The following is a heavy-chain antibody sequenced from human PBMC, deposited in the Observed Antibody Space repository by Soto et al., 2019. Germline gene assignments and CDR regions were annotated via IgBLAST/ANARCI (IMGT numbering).Heavy chain of an antibody. Sequence: EVQLVESGGGLVQPGGSLRLSCAAPGFTFTTSWMHWVRQAPEKGLVWVSHINSDGSTTTYADSVRGRFTISRDNAKNTLYLQMNSLRVEDTAVYYCARDRDYGMDVWGQGTTVIVSS. V-gene: IGHV3-74*01. CDR2: INSDGSTT. J-gene: IGHJ6*02. CDR3: ARDRDYGMDV. CDR1: GFTFTTSW. D-gene: IGHD3-10*01.